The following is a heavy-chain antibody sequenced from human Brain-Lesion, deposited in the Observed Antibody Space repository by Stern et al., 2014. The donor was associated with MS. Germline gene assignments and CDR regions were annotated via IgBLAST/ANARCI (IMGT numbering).Heavy chain of an antibody. J-gene: IGHJ5*02. CDR3: ARGVRQQLIPGWGNWFDP. CDR2: ISSSGSSR. V-gene: IGHV3-48*02. D-gene: IGHD6-13*01. CDR1: GIPFSSYK. Sequence: EAQLVESGGGLVQPGGSLRLSCAASGIPFSSYKMNWVRQAPGKGLEWVSYISSSGSSRDYADSVKGRFTISRDNAKNSLYLQMNSLTDEDTAVYYCARGVRQQLIPGWGNWFDPWGQGTLVTVSS.